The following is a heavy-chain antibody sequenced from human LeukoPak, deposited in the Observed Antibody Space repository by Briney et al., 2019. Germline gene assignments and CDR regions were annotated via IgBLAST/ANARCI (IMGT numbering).Heavy chain of an antibody. CDR3: ARVSSTSSNAFDY. CDR2: IYYSGST. Sequence: SQTLSLTCTVSGDSISSGGYYWSWIRQHPGKGLEWIGYIYYSGSTYYNPSLKSRVTISVDTSKNQFSLKLSSVTAADTAVYYCARVSSTSSNAFDYWGQGTLVTVSS. CDR1: GDSISSGGYY. V-gene: IGHV4-31*03. J-gene: IGHJ4*02. D-gene: IGHD2-2*01.